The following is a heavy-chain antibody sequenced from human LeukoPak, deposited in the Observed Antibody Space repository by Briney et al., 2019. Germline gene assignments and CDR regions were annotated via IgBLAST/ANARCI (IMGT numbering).Heavy chain of an antibody. CDR2: ISSSGSTI. V-gene: IGHV3-11*01. Sequence: PGGSLRLSCAVSGFTFSDYYRSWIRQAPGKGLEWVSYISSSGSTIYYADSVKGRFTISRENAKNSLYLQMNSLRAEDTAVYYCAREKIVVVPLYYYYGMDVWGQGTTVTVSS. J-gene: IGHJ6*02. CDR3: AREKIVVVPLYYYYGMDV. D-gene: IGHD2-2*01. CDR1: GFTFSDYY.